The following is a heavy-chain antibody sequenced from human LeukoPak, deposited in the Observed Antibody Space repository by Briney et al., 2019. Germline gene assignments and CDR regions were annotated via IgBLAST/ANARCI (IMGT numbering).Heavy chain of an antibody. CDR2: IWYDGSNK. V-gene: IGHV3-33*01. J-gene: IGHJ2*01. CDR1: GFTFSSYG. D-gene: IGHD3-22*01. CDR3: ARDGFTMIVVGWYFDL. Sequence: GGSLRLSCAASGFTFSSYGMHWVRQAPGKGLEWVAVIWYDGSNKYYADSVKGRFTISRDNYKNTLYLQMNSLRAEDTAVYYCARDGFTMIVVGWYFDLWGRGTLVTVSS.